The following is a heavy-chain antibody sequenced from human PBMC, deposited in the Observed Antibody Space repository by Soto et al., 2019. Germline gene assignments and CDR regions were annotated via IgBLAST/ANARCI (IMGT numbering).Heavy chain of an antibody. V-gene: IGHV3-74*01. D-gene: IGHD3-10*01. J-gene: IGHJ4*02. CDR2: IKNDGTRT. Sequence: GGSLRLSCAASGFTFSSYWMHWVRQAPGEGLVWVSRIKNDGTRTNYADSVKGRFTISRDNAKNTLYLQMNSLRAEDTAVYYCARDKSITMVPDYWGLGT. CDR1: GFTFSSYW. CDR3: ARDKSITMVPDY.